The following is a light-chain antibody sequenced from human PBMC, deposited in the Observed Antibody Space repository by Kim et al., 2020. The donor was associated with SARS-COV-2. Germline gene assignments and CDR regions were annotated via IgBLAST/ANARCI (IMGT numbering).Light chain of an antibody. V-gene: IGKV1-39*01. CDR2: AAS. J-gene: IGKJ5*01. Sequence: ASVGDRVTITCRASQSISSYLNWYQQKPGKAPKLLIYAASSLQSGVPSRFSGSGSGTDFTLTISSLQPEDFATYYCQQSYSTPYTFGQGTRLEIK. CDR1: QSISSY. CDR3: QQSYSTPYT.